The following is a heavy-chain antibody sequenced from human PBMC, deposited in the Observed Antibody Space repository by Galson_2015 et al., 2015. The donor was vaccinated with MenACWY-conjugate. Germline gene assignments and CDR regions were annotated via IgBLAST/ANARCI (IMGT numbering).Heavy chain of an antibody. J-gene: IGHJ4*02. Sequence: SLRLSCAASGFTFSNHGMQWVRQAPGKGLEWVAVISSGGDVKHYADSVKGRFTVSRDNSKSTLYLQMDSLRPEDTAVYYCAKSRGASFYFDSWGQGTLVAVSS. CDR2: ISSGGDVK. V-gene: IGHV3-30*18. D-gene: IGHD1-26*01. CDR3: AKSRGASFYFDS. CDR1: GFTFSNHG.